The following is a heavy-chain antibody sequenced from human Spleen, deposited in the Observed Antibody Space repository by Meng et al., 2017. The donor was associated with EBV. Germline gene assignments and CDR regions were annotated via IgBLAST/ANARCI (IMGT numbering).Heavy chain of an antibody. V-gene: IGHV3-74*01. CDR3: ARDLAGSDDY. CDR1: GFSFRSYW. Sequence: QRVGAGAFLVQPGGSLRLSCAASGFSFRSYWMHWVGQVPGKGLVWVARTKGNGPTTNYADSVKRRFTISRDNAKNTLYLQMNSLRAEDTAVYYCARDLAGSDDYWGQGTLVTVSS. J-gene: IGHJ4*02. D-gene: IGHD1-14*01. CDR2: TKGNGPTT.